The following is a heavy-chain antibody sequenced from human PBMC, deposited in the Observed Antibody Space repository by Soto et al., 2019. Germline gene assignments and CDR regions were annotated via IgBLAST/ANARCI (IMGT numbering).Heavy chain of an antibody. CDR3: ARRGSSSSAAFDI. D-gene: IGHD6-6*01. CDR1: GYTFTSYA. CDR2: INAGNGNT. V-gene: IGHV1-3*01. Sequence: GASVKVSCKASGYTFTSYAMHWVRQAPGQRLEWMGWINAGNGNTKYSQKFQGRVTITRDTSISTAYMELSRLRSDDTAVYYCARRGSSSSAAFDIWGQGTMVTVSS. J-gene: IGHJ3*02.